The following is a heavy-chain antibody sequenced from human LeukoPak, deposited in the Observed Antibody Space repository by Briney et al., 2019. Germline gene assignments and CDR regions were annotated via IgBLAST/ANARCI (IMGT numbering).Heavy chain of an antibody. J-gene: IGHJ4*02. D-gene: IGHD3-22*01. CDR1: GFTFSSYA. V-gene: IGHV3-21*01. CDR3: GRSFLNYYDSRGYPYFFDN. CDR2: ISSRSSFV. Sequence: GGSLRLSCAASGFTFSSYAMSWVRQAPGKGLEWVSSISSRSSFVYYADSVKGRFTISRVDAKSSLYLQMNSLRAEDTAMYYCGRSFLNYYDSRGYPYFFDNWGQGTLVTVSS.